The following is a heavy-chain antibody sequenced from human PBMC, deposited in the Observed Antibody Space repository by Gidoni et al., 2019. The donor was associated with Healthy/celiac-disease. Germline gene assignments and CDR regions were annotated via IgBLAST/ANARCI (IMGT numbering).Heavy chain of an antibody. CDR2: IRRKANSYAT. CDR3: TSYCSGGSCYPRYGMDV. V-gene: IGHV3-73*01. Sequence: EVQLVESGGGWVQPGGSLHLSWAASVVTLSGSALPWVRQAPGKGLEGVGRIRRKANSYATAKGASVKGMFTISRDDSKNTAYLQMNSLKTEDTAVYYCTSYCSGGSCYPRYGMDVWGQGTTVTVSS. D-gene: IGHD2-15*01. CDR1: VVTLSGSA. J-gene: IGHJ6*02.